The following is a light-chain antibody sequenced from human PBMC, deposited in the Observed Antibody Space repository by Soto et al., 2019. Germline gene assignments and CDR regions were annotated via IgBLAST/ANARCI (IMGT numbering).Light chain of an antibody. CDR3: QHYNSYSEA. J-gene: IGKJ1*01. CDR1: QRFSTW. V-gene: IGKV1-5*03. CDR2: KAS. Sequence: DIQMTQSPSTLSASVGDTVTITCRASQRFSTWLAWYQQKPGRAPKLLIYKASTLKSGVPSRFSGSGSGTEFTLTISSLQPDDFATYYCQHYNSYSEAFGQGTKVDI.